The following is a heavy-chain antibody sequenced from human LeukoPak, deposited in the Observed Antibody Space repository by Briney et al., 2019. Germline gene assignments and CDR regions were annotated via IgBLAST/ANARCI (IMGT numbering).Heavy chain of an antibody. CDR1: GFTFSNSA. Sequence: GGSLRLSCAASGFTFSNSAVSWVRQAPGKGLEWVSTLSGSGITTYYADSVKGRFTISRDNSKNTLYLQMNSLRAEDTAVYYCAKGIYSSGWSYFDYWGHGTLVTVSS. D-gene: IGHD6-19*01. J-gene: IGHJ4*01. CDR2: LSGSGITT. CDR3: AKGIYSSGWSYFDY. V-gene: IGHV3-23*01.